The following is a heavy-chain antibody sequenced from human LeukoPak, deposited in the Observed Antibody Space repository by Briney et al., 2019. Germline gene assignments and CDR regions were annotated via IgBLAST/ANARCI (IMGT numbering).Heavy chain of an antibody. CDR3: SRGSIVGTILPFDC. D-gene: IGHD2-21*01. CDR2: ISYDGTNK. Sequence: GGSLRPSCTASGFSFSSYAMHWVRQAPGKGLEWVAGISYDGTNKKYVESVRGRFTISRDNSNNMLYLQMNSLRAEDTAMYYVSRGSIVGTILPFDCWGQGTLVTVSS. J-gene: IGHJ4*02. V-gene: IGHV3-30*04. CDR1: GFSFSSYA.